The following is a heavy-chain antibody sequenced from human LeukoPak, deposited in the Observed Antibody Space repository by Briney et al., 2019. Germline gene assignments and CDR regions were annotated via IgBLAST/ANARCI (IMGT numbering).Heavy chain of an antibody. CDR3: ASVGIAARLDY. Sequence: SETLSLTCTVSGGSISSSSYYWSWIRQPPGKGLEWIGYIYYSGGTYYNPSLKSRVTISVDTSKNQFSLKLSSVTAADTAVYYCASVGIAARLDYWGQGTLVTVSS. V-gene: IGHV4-30-4*08. CDR1: GGSISSSSYY. D-gene: IGHD6-6*01. CDR2: IYYSGGT. J-gene: IGHJ4*02.